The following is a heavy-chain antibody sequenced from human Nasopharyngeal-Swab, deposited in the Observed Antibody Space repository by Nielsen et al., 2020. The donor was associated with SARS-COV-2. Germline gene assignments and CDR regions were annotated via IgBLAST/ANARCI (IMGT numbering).Heavy chain of an antibody. D-gene: IGHD5-24*01. CDR1: GGSISSSSYY. CDR2: IYYSGST. J-gene: IGHJ4*02. V-gene: IGHV4-39*01. CDR3: ASHQGMATNYDY. Sequence: GSLRLSCPVSGGSISSSSYYWGWIRQPPGKGLEWIGSIYYSGSTYYNPSLKSRVTISVDTSKNQFSLKLSSVTAADTAVYYCASHQGMATNYDYWGQGTLVTVSS.